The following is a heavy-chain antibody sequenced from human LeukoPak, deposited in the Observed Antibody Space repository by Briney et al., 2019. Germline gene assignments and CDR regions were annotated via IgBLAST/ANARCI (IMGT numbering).Heavy chain of an antibody. CDR2: ISAYDGNT. J-gene: IGHJ4*02. V-gene: IGHV1-18*01. CDR1: GYTFTSSG. D-gene: IGHD3-10*01. CDR3: ARGPDSTMVRGISDY. Sequence: ASVPVSCQDSGYTFTSSGISWVRQPPGQGHEWMGSISAYDGNTHYAQKHHRRVTMTTDTSTSTAYMELRSLRSDDTAVYYCARGPDSTMVRGISDYWGQGTLVTVSS.